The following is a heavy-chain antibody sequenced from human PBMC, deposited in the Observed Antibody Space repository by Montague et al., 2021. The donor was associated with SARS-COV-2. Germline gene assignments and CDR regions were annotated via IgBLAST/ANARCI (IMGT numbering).Heavy chain of an antibody. CDR1: GDSISRSHYF. CDR3: ARWGLNNAFDI. CDR2: IYFTGKT. J-gene: IGHJ3*02. D-gene: IGHD1/OR15-1a*01. Sequence: SETLSLTCSVSGDSISRSHYFWAWIRQPPGMGLEWIGSIYFTGKTYYHPSLKSRVTISIDTSKNHFSVRLSSVTAADSAVFYCARWGLNNAFDIWGLGTMITISS. V-gene: IGHV4-39*02.